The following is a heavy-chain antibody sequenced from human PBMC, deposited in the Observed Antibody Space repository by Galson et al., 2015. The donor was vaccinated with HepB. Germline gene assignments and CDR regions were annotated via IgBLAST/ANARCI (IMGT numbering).Heavy chain of an antibody. V-gene: IGHV1-69*08. CDR3: ARVGGRGHTFDF. Sequence: LVKVSCKASGGTFSSYPITWVRQAPGQGLEWLGRIIPLLGTTKYSQKSQDRVTITADKSTGTAYMELTDLTSEDTAIYYCARVGGRGHTFDFWGQGTQVTVPS. J-gene: IGHJ4*02. D-gene: IGHD2-15*01. CDR1: GGTFSSYP. CDR2: IIPLLGTT.